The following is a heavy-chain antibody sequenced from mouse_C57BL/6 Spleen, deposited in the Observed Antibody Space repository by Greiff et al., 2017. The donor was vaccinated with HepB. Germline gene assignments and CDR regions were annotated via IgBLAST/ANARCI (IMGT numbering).Heavy chain of an antibody. D-gene: IGHD1-1*02. Sequence: VQLQQSGPELVKPGASVKIPCKASGYTFTDYNMDWVKQSHGKSLEWIGDINPNNGGTIYNQKFKGKATLTVDKSSSTAYMELRSLTSEDTAVYYCARMGSPWFAYWGQGTLVTVSA. CDR3: ARMGSPWFAY. V-gene: IGHV1-18*01. J-gene: IGHJ3*01. CDR2: INPNNGGT. CDR1: GYTFTDYN.